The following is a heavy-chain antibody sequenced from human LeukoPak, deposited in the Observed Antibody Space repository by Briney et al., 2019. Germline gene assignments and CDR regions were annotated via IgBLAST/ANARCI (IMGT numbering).Heavy chain of an antibody. CDR1: GGSISSSSYY. CDR3: AREGAVATY. D-gene: IGHD6-19*01. CDR2: IYYSGST. V-gene: IGHV4-39*07. J-gene: IGHJ4*02. Sequence: SETLSLTCTVSGGSISSSSYYWGWIRQPPGKGLEWIGSIYYSGSTYYNPSLKSRVTISVDTSKNQFSLKLSSVTAADTAVYYCAREGAVATYWGQGTLVTVSS.